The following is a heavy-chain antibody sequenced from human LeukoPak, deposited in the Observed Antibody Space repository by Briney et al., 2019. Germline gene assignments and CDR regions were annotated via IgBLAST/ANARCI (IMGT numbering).Heavy chain of an antibody. J-gene: IGHJ4*02. CDR3: AKKPATIKFPFDI. CDR2: ISTTGGYT. Sequence: GGSLRLSCVGSAFIFSTYDMGWVRQTPGKGLEWVSAISTTGGYTEDADSVKGRFTISRDNSQNTLFLQMHSLRAEDTAVYYCAKKPATIKFPFDIWGQGTLVTVSP. D-gene: IGHD5-24*01. CDR1: AFIFSTYD. V-gene: IGHV3-23*01.